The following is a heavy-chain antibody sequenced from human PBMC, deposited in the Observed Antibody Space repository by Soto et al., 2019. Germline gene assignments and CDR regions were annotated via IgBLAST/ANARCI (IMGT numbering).Heavy chain of an antibody. V-gene: IGHV1-69*02. CDR2: IIPILGIA. Sequence: GASVKVSCKASGGTFSSYTISWVRQAPGQGLEWMGRIIPILGIANYAQKFQGRVTITADKSTSTAYMELSSLRSEDTAVYYCASALTGYPNDYWGQGTLVTVSS. CDR1: GGTFSSYT. J-gene: IGHJ4*02. D-gene: IGHD3-9*01. CDR3: ASALTGYPNDY.